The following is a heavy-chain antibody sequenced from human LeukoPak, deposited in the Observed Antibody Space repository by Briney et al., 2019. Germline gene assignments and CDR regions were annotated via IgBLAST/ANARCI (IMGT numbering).Heavy chain of an antibody. J-gene: IGHJ3*02. Sequence: GESLKISCKGSGYSFTSYWIGWVRQMPGKGLEWMGIIYPGDSDTRYSPSFQGQVTISADKSISTAYLQRSSLKASDTAMYYCARQVATDGFDIWAKGQWSPSLQ. D-gene: IGHD2-15*01. V-gene: IGHV5-51*01. CDR1: GYSFTSYW. CDR3: ARQVATDGFDI. CDR2: IYPGDSDT.